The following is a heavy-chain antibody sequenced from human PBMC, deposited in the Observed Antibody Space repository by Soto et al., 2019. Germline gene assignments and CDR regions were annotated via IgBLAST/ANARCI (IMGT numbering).Heavy chain of an antibody. CDR2: IKTKVEGGTM. CDR1: GLTLSHAW. D-gene: IGHD7-27*01. Sequence: VQLVESGGGFVEPGGSLRLSCVGSGLTLSHAWMTWVRQAPGKGLEWVGRIKTKVEGGTMDYAARVKGRFSVSRDDSENTFYLHMSRLHSEDTAMYYCVADVPGVRTNWGFDYWGQGTLVTVSS. J-gene: IGHJ4*02. V-gene: IGHV3-15*07. CDR3: VADVPGVRTNWGFDY.